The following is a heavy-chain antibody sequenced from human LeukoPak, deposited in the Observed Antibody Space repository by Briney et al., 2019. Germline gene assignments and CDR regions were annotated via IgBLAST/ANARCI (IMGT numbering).Heavy chain of an antibody. CDR1: GGTFSSYA. Sequence: ASVKVSCKASGGTFSSYAISWVRQAPGQGLEWMGGIIPIFGTANYAQKFQGRVTITADKSTSTAYMELSSLRSEDTAVYYCARLSRSGGSCYQCEYYYYYMDVWGKGTTVTVSS. D-gene: IGHD2-15*01. CDR3: ARLSRSGGSCYQCEYYYYYMDV. J-gene: IGHJ6*03. V-gene: IGHV1-69*06. CDR2: IIPIFGTA.